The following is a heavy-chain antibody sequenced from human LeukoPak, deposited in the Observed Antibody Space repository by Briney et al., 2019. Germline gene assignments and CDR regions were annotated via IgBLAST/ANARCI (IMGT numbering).Heavy chain of an antibody. D-gene: IGHD3-22*01. V-gene: IGHV3-30*02. J-gene: IGHJ4*02. CDR3: AKDYAPHYYDSSGYSDY. CDR1: GFTFSSYG. Sequence: GGSLRLSCAASGFTFSSYGMHWVRQAPGKGLEWVAFIRYDGSNKYYADSVKGRFTISRDNSKNTPYLQMNSLRAEDTAVYYCAKDYAPHYYDSSGYSDYWGQGTLVTVSS. CDR2: IRYDGSNK.